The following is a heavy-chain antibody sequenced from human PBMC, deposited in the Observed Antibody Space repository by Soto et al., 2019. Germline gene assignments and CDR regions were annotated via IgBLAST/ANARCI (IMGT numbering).Heavy chain of an antibody. V-gene: IGHV1-8*01. CDR3: ARDLDWNFIPLYYYYGMDV. CDR1: GYTFTSYD. D-gene: IGHD1-7*01. CDR2: MNPNSGNT. J-gene: IGHJ6*02. Sequence: ASVKVSCKASGYTFTSYDINWVRQATGQGLEWMGWMNPNSGNTGYAQKFQGRVTMTRNTSISTAYMELSSLRSEDTAVYYCARDLDWNFIPLYYYYGMDVWGQGTTVTVSS.